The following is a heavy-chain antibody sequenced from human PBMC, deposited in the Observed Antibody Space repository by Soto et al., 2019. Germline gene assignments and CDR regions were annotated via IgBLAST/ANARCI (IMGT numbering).Heavy chain of an antibody. J-gene: IGHJ4*02. CDR1: GFTFGSYG. V-gene: IGHV3-33*01. CDR2: IWYDGRNK. CDR3: ARWGIAAGDY. Sequence: QVQLVGSGGGVVQPGRSLRLSCAASGFTFGSYGMHWVRQAPGKGLEWVAVIWYDGRNKYYADSVKGRFTISRDNSKNTLYLQMNSLRGEDTAVYYCARWGIAAGDYWGQGTLVTVSS. D-gene: IGHD6-13*01.